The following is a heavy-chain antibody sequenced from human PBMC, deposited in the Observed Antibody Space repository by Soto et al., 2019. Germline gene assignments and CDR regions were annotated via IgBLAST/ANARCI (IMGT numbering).Heavy chain of an antibody. V-gene: IGHV3-23*01. CDR3: AKDRVGGTFYTPLAF. J-gene: IGHJ4*02. Sequence: GGSLRLSCAASGFTFSSYAMGWVRQGPGKGLEWVAVVSIGGSTHYADSVRGRFTISRDNSKNTLSLQMNSLTAEDTAVYHCAKDRVGGTFYTPLAFWGQGTLVTVSS. CDR2: VSIGGST. CDR1: GFTFSSYA. D-gene: IGHD1-7*01.